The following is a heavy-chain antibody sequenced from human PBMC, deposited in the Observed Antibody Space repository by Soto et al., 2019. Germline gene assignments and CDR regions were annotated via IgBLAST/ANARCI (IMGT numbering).Heavy chain of an antibody. CDR3: AMFYDSNPPYVHFSY. D-gene: IGHD3-22*01. Sequence: PSETLSLTCTVSGVSIINYYWTWIRQPPGKGLERIGYIYYTGNTNYNPSLKSRVTISVDTSKNQFSLKLSSVTAADTAVYYCAMFYDSNPPYVHFSYWAQRTLV. CDR2: IYYTGNT. J-gene: IGHJ4*02. V-gene: IGHV4-59*01. CDR1: GVSIINYY.